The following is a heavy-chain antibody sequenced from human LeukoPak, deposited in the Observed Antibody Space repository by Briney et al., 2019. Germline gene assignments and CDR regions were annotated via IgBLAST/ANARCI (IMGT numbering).Heavy chain of an antibody. V-gene: IGHV3-66*01. J-gene: IGHJ4*02. CDR2: IYSGGGT. D-gene: IGHD6-6*01. CDR3: ARRGSSSSFFDY. CDR1: GFTVSTNY. Sequence: GGSLRLSCAASGFTVSTNYMTWVRQAPGKGLEWVSVIYSGGGTDYADSVKGRFTISRDNSKNTLYLQMSSLRAEDTAVYYCARRGSSSSFFDYWGQGTLVTVSS.